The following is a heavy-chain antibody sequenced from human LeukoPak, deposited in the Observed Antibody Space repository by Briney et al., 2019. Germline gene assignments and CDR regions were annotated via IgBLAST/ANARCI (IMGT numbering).Heavy chain of an antibody. CDR3: AKKSPYCSSTSCYYNWFDP. CDR2: ISGSGGST. Sequence: GGSLRLSCAASGFTFSSYAMSLVRQAPGKGLEWVSAISGSGGSTYYADSVKGRFTISRDNSKNTLYLQMNSLRAEDTAVYYCAKKSPYCSSTSCYYNWFDPWGQGTLVTVSS. D-gene: IGHD2-2*01. J-gene: IGHJ5*02. CDR1: GFTFSSYA. V-gene: IGHV3-23*01.